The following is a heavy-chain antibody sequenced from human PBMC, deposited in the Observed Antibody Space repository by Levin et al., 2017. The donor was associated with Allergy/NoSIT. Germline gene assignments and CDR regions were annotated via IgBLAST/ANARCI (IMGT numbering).Heavy chain of an antibody. CDR1: GGSFSDYY. CDR3: ARGGTGRSYDFWSGYYPFDY. J-gene: IGHJ4*02. D-gene: IGHD3-3*01. CDR2: INHSGST. Sequence: SQTLSLPCAVYGGSFSDYYWSWIRQPPGKGLEWIGEINHSGSTNYNPSLKSRVTISVDTSKNQFSLKLTSVTAADTAVYYCARGGTGRSYDFWSGYYPFDYWGQGTLVTVSS. V-gene: IGHV4-34*01.